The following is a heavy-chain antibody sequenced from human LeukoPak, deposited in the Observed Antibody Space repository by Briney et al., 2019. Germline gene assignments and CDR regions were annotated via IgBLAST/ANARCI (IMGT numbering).Heavy chain of an antibody. CDR1: GYTFTYYY. CDR3: ARPDY. CDR2: INPNGGST. J-gene: IGHJ4*02. V-gene: IGHV1-46*01. Sequence: ASVKVSCKASGYTFTYYYIHWVRQAPGHGLEWMGLINPNGGSTDHAQKFQGRVTMTRDTSTSTVYMELSSLRSEDTAVYYCARPDYWGQGTLVTVSS.